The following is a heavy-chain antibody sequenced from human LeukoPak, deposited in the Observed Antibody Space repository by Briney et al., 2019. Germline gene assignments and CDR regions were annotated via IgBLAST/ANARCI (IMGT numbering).Heavy chain of an antibody. CDR3: ARYVDSPYYDILTGYYKGNDAFDI. J-gene: IGHJ3*02. CDR1: GGSISSYH. Sequence: SETLSLTCTVSGGSISSYHWSWIRQPPGKGLEWIGYIYYSGSTNYNPSLKSRVTISVDTSKNQFSLKLSSVTAADTAVYYCARYVDSPYYDILTGYYKGNDAFDIWGQGTMVTVSS. CDR2: IYYSGST. V-gene: IGHV4-59*01. D-gene: IGHD3-9*01.